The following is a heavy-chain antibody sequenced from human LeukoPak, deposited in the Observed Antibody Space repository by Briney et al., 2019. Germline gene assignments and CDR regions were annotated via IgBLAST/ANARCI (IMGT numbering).Heavy chain of an antibody. CDR2: IDYSGST. D-gene: IGHD6-13*01. Sequence: SETLSLTCTVSGGSISSYYWSWIRQPPGKGLEWIGYIDYSGSTNYNPSLQSRVTISVDAFKNQFSLNLSSVTAADTAVYYCARHITATIAAARASGRAFDIWGQGTMVTVSS. CDR1: GGSISSYY. J-gene: IGHJ3*02. V-gene: IGHV4-59*08. CDR3: ARHITATIAAARASGRAFDI.